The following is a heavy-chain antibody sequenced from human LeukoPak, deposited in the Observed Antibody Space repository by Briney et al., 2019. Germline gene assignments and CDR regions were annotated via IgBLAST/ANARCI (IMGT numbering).Heavy chain of an antibody. D-gene: IGHD1-14*01. CDR1: GYTFTGYY. Sequence: ASVKVSCKASGYTFTGYYMHWVRQAPGQGLEWMGGINPNRGGTNYAQKFQGRGTLTRDTSISTVYMELRRLTSDDTAVYYCANLTSPCETGRTFDIWGQGTMVTVSS. V-gene: IGHV1-2*02. CDR2: INPNRGGT. J-gene: IGHJ3*02. CDR3: ANLTSPCETGRTFDI.